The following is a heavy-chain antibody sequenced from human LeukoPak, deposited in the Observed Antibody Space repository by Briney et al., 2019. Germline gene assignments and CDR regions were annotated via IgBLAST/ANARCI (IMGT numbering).Heavy chain of an antibody. Sequence: GGSLRLSCGASGFIFSDYAMHWVRQAPGKGLEWVAIISYDGGSKYYAGSVQGRFTISRDNSKDTLYLQMNDLRPDDTAIYYCAKRNTMVRGGPCFDYWGQGLLVTVSS. V-gene: IGHV3-30*04. CDR3: AKRNTMVRGGPCFDY. J-gene: IGHJ4*02. CDR2: ISYDGGSK. D-gene: IGHD3-10*01. CDR1: GFIFSDYA.